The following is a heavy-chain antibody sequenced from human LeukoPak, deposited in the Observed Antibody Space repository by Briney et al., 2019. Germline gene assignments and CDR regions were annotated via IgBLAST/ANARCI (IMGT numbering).Heavy chain of an antibody. J-gene: IGHJ5*02. D-gene: IGHD3-10*01. CDR3: AIEYYISWFVP. V-gene: IGHV3-30*03. CDR1: GFIFSSYG. CDR2: VSSDGSNK. Sequence: ARSLRLSCAASGFIFSSYGMHWVRQAPGKGLGWVAAVSSDGSNKYYADSVKDRLPSSRDNSKNTLYLQMNSLRAEDTAVYYFAIEYYISWFVPWVQGTLVTVSS.